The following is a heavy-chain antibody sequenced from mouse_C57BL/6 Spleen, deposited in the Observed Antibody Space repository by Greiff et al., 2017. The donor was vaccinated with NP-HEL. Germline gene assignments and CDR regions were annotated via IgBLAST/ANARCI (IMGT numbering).Heavy chain of an antibody. D-gene: IGHD1-1*01. V-gene: IGHV1-26*01. CDR3: AREYGSSYVRYFDV. J-gene: IGHJ1*03. CDR2: INPNNGGT. Sequence: EVQLQQSGPELVKPGASVKISCKASGYTFTDYYMNWVKQSPGQSLEWIGDINPNNGGTSYNQKFKGKAALTVDKSSSTAYMELRSLTSEDSAVYYCAREYGSSYVRYFDVWGTGTTVTVSS. CDR1: GYTFTDYY.